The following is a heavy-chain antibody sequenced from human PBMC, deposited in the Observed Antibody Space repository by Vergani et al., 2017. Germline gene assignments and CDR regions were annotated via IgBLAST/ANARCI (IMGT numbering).Heavy chain of an antibody. J-gene: IGHJ3*02. CDR3: TTDNQQSSLGHCSVTNCYGGVFDI. D-gene: IGHD2-15*01. CDR1: GFTFSGSA. Sequence: EVQLVESGGGLVQPGGSLTLSCAASGFTFSGSAMHWVRQTSGKGLEWIGRIRDKTYNYATAYAVSVKGRFIISRDDSKKTLYLQMNSLKTEDTAVYYCTTDNQQSSLGHCSVTNCYGGVFDIWGQGTVVTVSS. CDR2: IRDKTYNYAT. V-gene: IGHV3-73*02.